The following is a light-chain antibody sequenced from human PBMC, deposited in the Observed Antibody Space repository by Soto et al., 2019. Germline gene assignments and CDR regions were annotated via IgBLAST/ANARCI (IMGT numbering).Light chain of an antibody. CDR1: XSIXXY. J-gene: IGKJ4*01. Sequence: DIQMTQSPSXLSASVGDXVTITCRASXSIXXYLNWYQQKPGKAPKLLIYAASSLQSGVPSRFSGSGSGTDFTLTISSLQPEDFATYYCQQSYSTPLTFGGGTKVEIK. V-gene: IGKV1-39*01. CDR2: AAS. CDR3: QQSYSTPLT.